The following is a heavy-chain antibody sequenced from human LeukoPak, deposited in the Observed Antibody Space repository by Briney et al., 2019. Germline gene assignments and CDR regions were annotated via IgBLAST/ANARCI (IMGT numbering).Heavy chain of an antibody. Sequence: MPSETLSLTCTVSGGSISSSSYYWGWIRQPPGKGLEWIGSIYYSGNTYYNPSLKSRVTISVDTSKNQFSLKLSSVTAADTAVYYCARAPKPLGYCSGGSCHHYAFDIWGQGTMVTVSS. CDR1: GGSISSSSYY. CDR3: ARAPKPLGYCSGGSCHHYAFDI. J-gene: IGHJ3*02. CDR2: IYYSGNT. V-gene: IGHV4-39*07. D-gene: IGHD2-15*01.